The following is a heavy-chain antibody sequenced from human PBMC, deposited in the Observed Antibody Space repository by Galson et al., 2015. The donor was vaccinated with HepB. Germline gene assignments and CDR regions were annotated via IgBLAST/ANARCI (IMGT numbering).Heavy chain of an antibody. Sequence: SLRLSCAASGFTFSTYWMHWVRQTPGKGLVWVSRINSDGNNTNYADSVKGRFTISRGNAKNTLYLQMNSLRAEDTAVYYCRAPDPDYWGQGTLVTVSS. V-gene: IGHV3-74*01. J-gene: IGHJ4*02. CDR1: GFTFSTYW. CDR3: RAPDPDY. CDR2: INSDGNNT.